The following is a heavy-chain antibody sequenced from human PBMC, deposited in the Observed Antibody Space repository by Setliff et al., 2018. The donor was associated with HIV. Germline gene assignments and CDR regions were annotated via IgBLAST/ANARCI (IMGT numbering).Heavy chain of an antibody. Sequence: ASVKVSCKASGYTFSGNYIHWVRQAPGQGLEWMGRINSASGGTNYAQNFQGRVTVTRDTSINTVYLEVNGLKSDDTAVYYCARDYIHVFDIWGQGTMVTVSS. CDR1: GYTFSGNY. J-gene: IGHJ3*02. CDR3: ARDYIHVFDI. V-gene: IGHV1-2*06. CDR2: INSASGGT.